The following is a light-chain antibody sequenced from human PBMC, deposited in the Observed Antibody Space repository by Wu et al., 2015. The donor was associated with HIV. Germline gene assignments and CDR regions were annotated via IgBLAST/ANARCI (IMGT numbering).Light chain of an antibody. Sequence: ENVLTQSPGILSLSPGERATLSCRASQSVSSTYLAWYQQKPGQAPRLLIYGASSRATGIPDRFSGSGSGTDFTLTISRLEPEDFALYYCQQYGSSPLVTFGQGTRAGDQT. CDR1: QSVSSTY. CDR3: QQYGSSPLVT. J-gene: IGKJ2*01. CDR2: GAS. V-gene: IGKV3-20*01.